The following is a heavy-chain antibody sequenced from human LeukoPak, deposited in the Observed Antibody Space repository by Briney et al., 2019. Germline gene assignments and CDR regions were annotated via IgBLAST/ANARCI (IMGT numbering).Heavy chain of an antibody. CDR2: IKQDGSEK. CDR3: AKDMQTWPRFPDY. Sequence: TGGSLRLSCAASGFTFSSYWMSWVRQAPGKGLEWVANIKQDGSEKYYVDSVKGRFTSSRDNPKNTLYLQMNGLRVEDTAVYYCAKDMQTWPRFPDYWGQGTLVTVSS. V-gene: IGHV3-7*03. D-gene: IGHD5-12*01. CDR1: GFTFSSYW. J-gene: IGHJ4*02.